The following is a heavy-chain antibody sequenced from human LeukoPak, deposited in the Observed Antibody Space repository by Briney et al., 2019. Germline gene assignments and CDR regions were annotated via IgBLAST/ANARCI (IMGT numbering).Heavy chain of an antibody. V-gene: IGHV3-48*01. Sequence: GGSLRLSCEASGFTFSSHSMNWVRQAPGKGLEWVSYISGGSDTIYYADSVKGRFTISRDNAENSLYLQMSSLRAEDTAVYYCARLDRYYFDSSGYAYYYYMDVWGKGTTVTVSS. CDR2: ISGGSDTI. D-gene: IGHD3-22*01. CDR1: GFTFSSHS. J-gene: IGHJ6*03. CDR3: ARLDRYYFDSSGYAYYYYMDV.